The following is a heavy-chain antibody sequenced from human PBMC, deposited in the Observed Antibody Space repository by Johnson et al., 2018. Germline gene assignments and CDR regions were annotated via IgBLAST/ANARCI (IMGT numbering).Heavy chain of an antibody. CDR3: ARGFDTNAFDI. CDR1: GFTFDDYA. V-gene: IGHV3-9*01. CDR2: ISWNRGSI. J-gene: IGHJ3*02. Sequence: EVQLVESGGGLVQPGRSXRLSCAASGFTFDDYAMHWVRQAPGKGLEWVSGISWNRGSIGYADSVKGRFTISRDNAKDTLFLQMNSRTAEDTALYYGARGFDTNAFDIWGQGTMVTVSS. D-gene: IGHD1-26*01.